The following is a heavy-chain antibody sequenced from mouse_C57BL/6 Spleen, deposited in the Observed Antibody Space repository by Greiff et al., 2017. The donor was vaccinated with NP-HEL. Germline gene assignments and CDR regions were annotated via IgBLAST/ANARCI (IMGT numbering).Heavy chain of an antibody. CDR2: IYPRSGNT. CDR1: GYTFTSYG. J-gene: IGHJ3*01. Sequence: QVQLQQSGAELARPGASVKLSCKASGYTFTSYGISWVKQRTGQGLEWIGEIYPRSGNTYYNEKFKGKATLTADKSSSTAYMELRSLTSEDSAVYFCATYYYGSPGFAYWGQGTLVTVSA. V-gene: IGHV1-81*01. CDR3: ATYYYGSPGFAY. D-gene: IGHD1-1*01.